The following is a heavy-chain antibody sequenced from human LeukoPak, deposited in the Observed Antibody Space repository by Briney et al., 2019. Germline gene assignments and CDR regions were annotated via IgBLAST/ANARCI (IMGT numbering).Heavy chain of an antibody. J-gene: IGHJ4*02. V-gene: IGHV4-38-2*02. CDR1: GYSISSGYY. CDR3: AREGTRMGY. CDR2: IYHSGST. Sequence: SETLSLTCAVSGYSISSGYYWGWIRQPPGKGLEWIGSIYHSGSTYYNPSLKSRVTISVDTSKNQFSLKLSSVTAADTAVYYCAREGTRMGYWGQGTLVTVSS. D-gene: IGHD2-8*01.